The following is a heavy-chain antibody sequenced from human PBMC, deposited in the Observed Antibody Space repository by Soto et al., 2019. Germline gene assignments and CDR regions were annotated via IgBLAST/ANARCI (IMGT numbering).Heavy chain of an antibody. CDR3: VRDSPRIVVVPRVDGDNWPDP. V-gene: IGHV3-11*06. CDR1: GFTFSDYF. Sequence: QVQLVESGGGVVKPAGSLRLSCAASGFTFSDYFMSWIRQAPGKGLEWVSFISGSSDNIKYADSVKGRFTISRDNAKNSLYLQMNSLGAEDRAVYYCVRDSPRIVVVPRVDGDNWPDPWGKGTLVTVSS. J-gene: IGHJ5*02. D-gene: IGHD2-2*01. CDR2: ISGSSDNI.